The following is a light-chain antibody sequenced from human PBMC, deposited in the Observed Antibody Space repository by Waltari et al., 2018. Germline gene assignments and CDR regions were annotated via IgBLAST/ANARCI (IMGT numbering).Light chain of an antibody. CDR3: QAWDGSTGV. Sequence: SYELTQPPSVSVSPGQTASITCSGDKLGDKSVCWYKQRPGPSPVLLLYQNDKRPPRIPERFSGSNSGNTATLTIGGTQPMDEADYYCQAWDGSTGVFGTGTKVTVL. CDR1: KLGDKS. CDR2: QND. J-gene: IGLJ1*01. V-gene: IGLV3-1*01.